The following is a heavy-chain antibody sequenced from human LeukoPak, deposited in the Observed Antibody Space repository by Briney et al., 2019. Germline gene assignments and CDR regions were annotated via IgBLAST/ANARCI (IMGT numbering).Heavy chain of an antibody. CDR1: GFTFSSYA. J-gene: IGHJ4*02. CDR2: ISGSGGST. V-gene: IGHV3-23*01. D-gene: IGHD3-22*01. CDR3: ATNGADSSGYHGSDY. Sequence: GGSLRLSCAASGFTFSSYAMSWVRQAPGKGLEWVSAISGSGGSTYYADSVKGRFTISRDNSKNTLYLQMNSLRAEDTAVYYSATNGADSSGYHGSDYWGQGALVTVSS.